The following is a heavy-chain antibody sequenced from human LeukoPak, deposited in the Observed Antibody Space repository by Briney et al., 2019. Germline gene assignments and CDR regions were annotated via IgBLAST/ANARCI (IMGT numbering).Heavy chain of an antibody. CDR2: IRSNANSYAT. Sequence: EPGGSLRLSSATSGFTFSSYSMHWVRQASGKGLEWVGRIRSNANSYATAYAASVKGRFTISRDDSKNTAYLQMNSLKIEDTAVYYCISRRDCTSTSCYVASDFDYWGQGTLVTVSS. CDR3: ISRRDCTSTSCYVASDFDY. CDR1: GFTFSSYS. V-gene: IGHV3-73*01. D-gene: IGHD2-2*01. J-gene: IGHJ4*02.